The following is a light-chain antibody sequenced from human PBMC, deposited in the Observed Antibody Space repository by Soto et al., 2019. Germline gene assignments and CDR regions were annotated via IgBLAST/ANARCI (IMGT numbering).Light chain of an antibody. J-gene: IGKJ5*01. Sequence: DIVLPQSPGTLSLSPAERASLSCRASQSVNSYLAWYQQKPGLAPRLLIYDASSRATGIPARFSGSGSGTDFTLTISSLEPEDFAVYYCQHRSIWPVSFGQGTRLEIK. CDR2: DAS. V-gene: IGKV3-11*01. CDR1: QSVNSY. CDR3: QHRSIWPVS.